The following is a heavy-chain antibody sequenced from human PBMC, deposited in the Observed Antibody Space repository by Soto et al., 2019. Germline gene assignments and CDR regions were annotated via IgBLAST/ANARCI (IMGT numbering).Heavy chain of an antibody. V-gene: IGHV1-3*01. CDR3: ARAPLRYFDWLRKFEY. J-gene: IGHJ4*02. Sequence: GASVNVSCKASGYTFTSYAMHWVRQAPGQRLEWMGWINAGNGNTKYSQKFQGRVTITRDTSASTDYMELSSLRSEDTAVYYCARAPLRYFDWLRKFEYLGEGNLVSVSS. D-gene: IGHD3-9*01. CDR1: GYTFTSYA. CDR2: INAGNGNT.